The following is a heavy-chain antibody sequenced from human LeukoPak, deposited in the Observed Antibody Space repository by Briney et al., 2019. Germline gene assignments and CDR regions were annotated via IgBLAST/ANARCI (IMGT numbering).Heavy chain of an antibody. D-gene: IGHD4-17*01. CDR1: GFTFSTYW. Sequence: GGSLRLSCAASGFTFSTYWMHWVRQAPGKGLVWVSRISSDGSITGYADSVKGRFTISRDNAKNTLYLQMNSLRAEDTAVYYCARGSYGDLEGFFDYWGQGTLVTVSS. J-gene: IGHJ4*02. CDR3: ARGSYGDLEGFFDY. CDR2: ISSDGSIT. V-gene: IGHV3-74*01.